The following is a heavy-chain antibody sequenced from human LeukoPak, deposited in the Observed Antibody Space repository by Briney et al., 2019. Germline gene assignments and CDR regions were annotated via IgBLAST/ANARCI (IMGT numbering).Heavy chain of an antibody. V-gene: IGHV3-53*01. J-gene: IGHJ4*02. CDR1: DFIFNRNY. CDR3: ARGDTKYYIDF. CDR2: IYSGGSR. D-gene: IGHD3-10*01. Sequence: RPGGSLRLSCEASDFIFNRNYMTWVRRAPGKGLEWVSVIYSGGSRYYTDSVKGRFTISKDTSKNTVYLQMNGLRVEDTAIYYCARGDTKYYIDFWGQGTLVAVSS.